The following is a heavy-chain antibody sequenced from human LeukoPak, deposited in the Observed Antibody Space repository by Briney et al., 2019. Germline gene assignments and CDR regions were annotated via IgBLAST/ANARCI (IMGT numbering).Heavy chain of an antibody. J-gene: IGHJ4*02. CDR1: GFPFSNYA. V-gene: IGHV3-23*01. CDR2: ISGDGGTT. Sequence: GGSLRLSCVASGFPFSNYAMSWVRQAPGKGLECVSVISGDGGTTYYTDFVKGRFTISRDNSKNTLYLQMNSLRAEDTAVYYCARSPGHYDSSGYYYNYWGQGTLVTVSS. D-gene: IGHD3-22*01. CDR3: ARSPGHYDSSGYYYNY.